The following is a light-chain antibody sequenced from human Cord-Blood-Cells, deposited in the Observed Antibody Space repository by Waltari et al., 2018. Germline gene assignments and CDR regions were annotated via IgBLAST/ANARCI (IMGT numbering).Light chain of an antibody. V-gene: IGKV1-5*03. J-gene: IGKJ2*01. CDR2: KAS. CDR1: QSISSW. Sequence: DIQMTQSPSTLSASVGDRVTITCRASQSISSWLAWYQQKPGKAPKLLIYKASSLESGVPSRFSGSGSGTEFTLTISSLQPDDFATYYCQQYNSSMYTFGQETKLEIK. CDR3: QQYNSSMYT.